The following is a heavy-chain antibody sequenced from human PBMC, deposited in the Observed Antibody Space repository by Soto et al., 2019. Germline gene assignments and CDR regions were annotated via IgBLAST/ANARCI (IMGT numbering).Heavy chain of an antibody. CDR3: ASVQSSGYNSWDAFDI. Sequence: GGPLRLSCAASGVTIGRYWVHWVRQAQGKGLVWVSRINSDGSSTSYADSVKGRFTISRDNAKNTLYLQMNSLRAEDTALYYCASVQSSGYNSWDAFDIWGQGTMVTVSS. D-gene: IGHD3-22*01. CDR2: INSDGSST. J-gene: IGHJ3*02. V-gene: IGHV3-74*01. CDR1: GVTIGRYW.